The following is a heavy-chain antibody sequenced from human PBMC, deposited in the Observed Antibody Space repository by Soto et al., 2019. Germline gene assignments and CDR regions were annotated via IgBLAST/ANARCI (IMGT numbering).Heavy chain of an antibody. V-gene: IGHV3-23*01. CDR3: XXRXDXGWXXXXPXDY. D-gene: IGHD3-22*01. J-gene: IGHJ4*02. Sequence: GGXLVXXXGSLRLSCAASGFTFSSYAMSWVRQAPGKGLEWVSAISGSGGSTYYADSVXXRXXXSXXNXXXXXXXXXXXXXXXXXXXXXXXXRXDXGWXXXXPXDYWGQGTL. CDR1: GFTFSSYA. CDR2: ISGSGGST.